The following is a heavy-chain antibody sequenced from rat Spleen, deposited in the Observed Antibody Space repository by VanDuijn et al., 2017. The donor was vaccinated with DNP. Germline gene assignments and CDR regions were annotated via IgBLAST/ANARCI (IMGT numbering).Heavy chain of an antibody. J-gene: IGHJ2*01. CDR2: ISPSGGST. CDR3: AGRPPPTRGPFDY. CDR1: GFIFSNYW. V-gene: IGHV5-31*01. D-gene: IGHD1-4*01. Sequence: EVQLVESGGGPVQPGRSLKISCIASGFIFSNYWMTWIRQAPGKGLEWVASISPSGGSTYYRDSVKGRFTISRDNAKSTLYLQMDSLRSEDTATYYWAGRPPPTRGPFDYWGQGVTVTVSS.